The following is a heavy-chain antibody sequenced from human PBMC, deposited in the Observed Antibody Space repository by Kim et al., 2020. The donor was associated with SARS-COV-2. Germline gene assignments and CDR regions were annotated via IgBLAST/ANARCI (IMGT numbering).Heavy chain of an antibody. D-gene: IGHD2-8*01. CDR1: GFTFSNFW. J-gene: IGHJ6*02. CDR2: IKPDGSAK. CDR3: AKWDYGLDV. Sequence: GGSLRLSCSASGFTFSNFWMSWVRQAPRRGLEWVADIKPDGSAKNHVDSVKGRFTVSRDNAKNSLFLQMNSLRVDDTAVYYCAKWDYGLDVWGQGTTGT. V-gene: IGHV3-7*01.